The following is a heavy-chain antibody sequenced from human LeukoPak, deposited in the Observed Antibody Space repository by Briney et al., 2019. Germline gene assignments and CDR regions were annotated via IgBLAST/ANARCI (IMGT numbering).Heavy chain of an antibody. CDR1: DYRFTSYY. CDR2: INASGGST. D-gene: IGHD6-13*01. V-gene: IGHV1-46*01. J-gene: IGHJ5*02. Sequence: ASVNVSFKPSDYRFTSYYMHWVRQAPGQGLEWMGIINASGGSTTYAQKFQGRVTMTRDTSTSTVYMELSSLRSEDTAVYYCARDLIAAAGTTWFDPWGQGTLVTVSS. CDR3: ARDLIAAAGTTWFDP.